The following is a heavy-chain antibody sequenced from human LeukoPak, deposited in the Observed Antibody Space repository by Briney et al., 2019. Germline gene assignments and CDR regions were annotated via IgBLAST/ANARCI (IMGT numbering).Heavy chain of an antibody. CDR3: ARDHWGRRLQSIDY. D-gene: IGHD5-24*01. CDR1: GFTFSSYA. Sequence: GRSLRLSCAASGFTFSSYAMHWVRQAPGKGLEWVAVISYDGSNKYYADSVKGRFTISRDNSKNTLYLQMNSLRAEDTAVYYCARDHWGRRLQSIDYWGQGTLVTVSS. CDR2: ISYDGSNK. V-gene: IGHV3-30-3*01. J-gene: IGHJ4*02.